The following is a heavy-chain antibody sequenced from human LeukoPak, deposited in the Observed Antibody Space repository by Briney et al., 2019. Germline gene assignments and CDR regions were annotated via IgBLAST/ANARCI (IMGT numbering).Heavy chain of an antibody. D-gene: IGHD3-22*01. Sequence: GGSLRLSCAASGFTFSSYSMNWVRQAPGKRLEWVSSISSSSSYIYYADSVKGRFTISRDNAKNSLYLQMNSLRAEDTAVYYCARDRGGYYYDSSGYCFDYWGQGTLVTVSS. V-gene: IGHV3-21*01. CDR3: ARDRGGYYYDSSGYCFDY. CDR2: ISSSSSYI. CDR1: GFTFSSYS. J-gene: IGHJ4*02.